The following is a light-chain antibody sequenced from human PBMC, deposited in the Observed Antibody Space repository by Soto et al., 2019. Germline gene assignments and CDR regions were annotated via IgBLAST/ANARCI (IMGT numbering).Light chain of an antibody. V-gene: IGLV2-8*01. CDR2: EVN. J-gene: IGLJ1*01. CDR1: SSDVGAYDY. CDR3: SSCGDNDIYV. Sequence: QSALTQPPSASGSPGQSVTISCTGTSSDVGAYDYVCWYQQHPGKAPKLMIYEVNKRPSGVPDRFSGSKSGNTASLTVTGLQAEDEADYYCSSCGDNDIYVFGTGTKVTVL.